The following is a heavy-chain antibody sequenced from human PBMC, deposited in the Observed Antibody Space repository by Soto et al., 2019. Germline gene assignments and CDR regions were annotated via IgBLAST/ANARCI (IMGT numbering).Heavy chain of an antibody. CDR3: ARTRHYGSGSSWFDP. Sequence: SETLSLTCTVSGGSISSYYWSWIRQPPGKGLEWIGYIYYSGSTNYNPSLKSRVTISVDTSKNQFSLKLSSVTAADTAVYYCARTRHYGSGSSWFDPWGQGTLVTVSS. J-gene: IGHJ5*02. D-gene: IGHD3-10*01. CDR2: IYYSGST. V-gene: IGHV4-59*01. CDR1: GGSISSYY.